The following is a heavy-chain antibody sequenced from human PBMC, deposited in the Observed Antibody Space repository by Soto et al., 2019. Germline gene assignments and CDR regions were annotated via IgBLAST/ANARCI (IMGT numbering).Heavy chain of an antibody. CDR1: GGSISSYY. D-gene: IGHD5-12*01. CDR2: IYYSGST. Sequence: SETLSLSCTVSGGSISSYYWSWIRQPPGKGLEWIGYIYYSGSTNYNPSLKSRVTISVDTSKNQFSLKLSSVTAADTALYYCARDRGDGYNRYYWGQGTLVTVSS. J-gene: IGHJ4*02. CDR3: ARDRGDGYNRYY. V-gene: IGHV4-59*01.